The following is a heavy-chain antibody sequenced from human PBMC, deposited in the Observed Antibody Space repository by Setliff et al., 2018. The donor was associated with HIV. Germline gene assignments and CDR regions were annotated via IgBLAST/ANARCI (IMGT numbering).Heavy chain of an antibody. CDR3: VNPSGAMGDFDS. Sequence: SQTLSLTCTVSGGSISSTNYVWGWIRQPPGKGLEWIGTIYYHGSTYYNPSLKSRFTISIDTSKNQFSLQLTSVTAADPAVYYCVNPSGAMGDFDSWGQGTLVSV. J-gene: IGHJ4*02. CDR2: IYYHGST. V-gene: IGHV4-39*01. D-gene: IGHD3-16*01. CDR1: GGSISSTNYV.